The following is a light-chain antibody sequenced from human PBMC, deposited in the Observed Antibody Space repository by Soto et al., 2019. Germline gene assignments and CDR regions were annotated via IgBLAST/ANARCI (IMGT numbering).Light chain of an antibody. CDR3: QQLNGSPWT. CDR1: PAIASF. Sequence: IQLTQSPSSLSASVEDRVTITCRATPAIASFLAWYQQKPGTAPKLLIYGATTLQSGVPSRFSGSRSGTDYTLTIGSLQPEDFATYYCQQLNGSPWTFGQGTRVEIK. J-gene: IGKJ1*01. CDR2: GAT. V-gene: IGKV1-9*01.